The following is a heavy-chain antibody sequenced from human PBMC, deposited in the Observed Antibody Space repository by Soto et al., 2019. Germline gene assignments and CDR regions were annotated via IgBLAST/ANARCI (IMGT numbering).Heavy chain of an antibody. CDR3: AGSPGQVNYDRRMGWFDP. Sequence: SETLSLTCAVYGGSFSGYYWSWIRQPPGKGLEWIGEINHSGSTNYNPSLKSRVTISVDTSKNQFSLKLGSVTAADTAVYYCAGSPGQVNYDRRMGWFDPWGQGTLVTVSS. V-gene: IGHV4-34*01. CDR1: GGSFSGYY. CDR2: INHSGST. J-gene: IGHJ5*02. D-gene: IGHD3-22*01.